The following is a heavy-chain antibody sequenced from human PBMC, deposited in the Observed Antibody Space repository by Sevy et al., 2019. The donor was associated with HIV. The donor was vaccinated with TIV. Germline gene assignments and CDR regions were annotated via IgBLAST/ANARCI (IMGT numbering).Heavy chain of an antibody. V-gene: IGHV1-18*01. Sequence: ASFKVSYKASGYTFTSYGISWVRQAPGQGLEWMGWISAYNGNTNYAQKLQGRVTMTTDTSTSTAYMELRSLRSDDTAVYYCARDDEYSSSTGVYYYYYGMDVWGQGTTVTVSS. D-gene: IGHD6-6*01. CDR1: GYTFTSYG. CDR2: ISAYNGNT. J-gene: IGHJ6*02. CDR3: ARDDEYSSSTGVYYYYYGMDV.